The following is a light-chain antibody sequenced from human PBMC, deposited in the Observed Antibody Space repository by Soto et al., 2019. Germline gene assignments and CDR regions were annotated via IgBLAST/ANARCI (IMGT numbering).Light chain of an antibody. CDR1: SSDVGGYNY. Sequence: QSALTQPRSVSGSPGQSVTISCTGTSSDVGGYNYVSWYQQHPGKAPKPMIYDVSKRPSGVPDRFSCSKSGNTASLTISRLQAEDEADCYCCSYAGSYTEVFGTGIEVT. CDR3: CSYAGSYTEV. J-gene: IGLJ1*01. V-gene: IGLV2-11*01. CDR2: DVS.